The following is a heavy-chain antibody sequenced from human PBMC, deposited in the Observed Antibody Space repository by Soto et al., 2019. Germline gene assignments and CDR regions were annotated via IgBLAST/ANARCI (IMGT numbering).Heavy chain of an antibody. CDR2: ISPSGSNT. D-gene: IGHD3-16*01. J-gene: IGHJ4*02. CDR3: VSWVSAPFDY. V-gene: IGHV3-23*01. CDR1: GFTFSSYS. Sequence: GGALRLCCAAPGFTFSSYSMNWGRQAPGTGLEWVSTISPSGSNTHYSDSVKGRFTISRDNSRNTLGLQMSSLRAADTALYYCVSWVSAPFDYWGQGTPVTVSS.